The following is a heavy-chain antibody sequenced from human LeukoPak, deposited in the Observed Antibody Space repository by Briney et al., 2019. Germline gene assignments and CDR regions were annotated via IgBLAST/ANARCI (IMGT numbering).Heavy chain of an antibody. J-gene: IGHJ4*02. CDR3: AKAPPIFGVVRRWYYFDY. D-gene: IGHD3-3*01. CDR1: GFTFSSYW. V-gene: IGHV3-74*01. CDR2: INSDGSST. Sequence: GGSLRLSCAASGFTFSSYWMHWVRQAPGKGLVWVSRINSDGSSTSYADSVKGRFTISRDNSKNTLYLQMNSLRAEDTAVYYCAKAPPIFGVVRRWYYFDYWGQGTLVTVSS.